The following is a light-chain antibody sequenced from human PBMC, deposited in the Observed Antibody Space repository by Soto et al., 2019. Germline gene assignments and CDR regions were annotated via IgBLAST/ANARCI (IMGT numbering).Light chain of an antibody. CDR3: AAWDDSLNGYVV. J-gene: IGLJ2*01. V-gene: IGLV1-44*01. CDR1: SSNIGSNT. CDR2: SNN. Sequence: QSVLTQPPSASGTPGQRVTISCSGSSSNIGSNTVNWYQQLPGTAPKLLIYSNNQRPSGVPDRFSGSKSGTSASLAISGLQSEDGAEDYCAAWDDSLNGYVVFGGGTKLTVL.